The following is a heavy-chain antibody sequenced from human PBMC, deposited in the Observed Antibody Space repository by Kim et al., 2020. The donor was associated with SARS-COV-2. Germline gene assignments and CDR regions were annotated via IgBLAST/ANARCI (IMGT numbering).Heavy chain of an antibody. CDR2: MNPNSGNT. Sequence: ASVKVSCKTSGYTSTSYDINWVRQATGQGLEWMGWMNPNSGNTGYAQKFQGRVTMTRNTSISTAYMELSSLRSEDTAVYYCARARRDMIVVGIAKYYYCYMDVWGKGTTVTVSS. CDR3: ARARRDMIVVGIAKYYYCYMDV. CDR1: GYTSTSYD. V-gene: IGHV1-8*01. D-gene: IGHD3-22*01. J-gene: IGHJ6*03.